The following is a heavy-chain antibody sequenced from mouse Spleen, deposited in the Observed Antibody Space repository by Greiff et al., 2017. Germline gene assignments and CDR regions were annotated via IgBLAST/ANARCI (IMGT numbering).Heavy chain of an antibody. CDR2: IYPGDGDT. CDR1: GYAFSSSW. CDR3: ARGPSLYWYFDV. V-gene: IGHV1-82*01. Sequence: VQLQQSGPELVKPGASVKISCKASGYAFSSSWMNWVKQRPGKGLEWIGRIYPGDGDTNYNGKFKGKATLTADKSSSTAYMQLSSLTSEDSAVYFCARGPSLYWYFDVWGAGTTVTVSS. J-gene: IGHJ1*01.